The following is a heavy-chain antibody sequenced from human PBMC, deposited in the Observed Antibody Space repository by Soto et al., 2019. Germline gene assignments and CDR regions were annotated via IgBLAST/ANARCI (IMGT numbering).Heavy chain of an antibody. CDR1: GGSISSYY. CDR2: IYYSGST. J-gene: IGHJ3*02. D-gene: IGHD1-26*01. CDR3: ARVGSGSYYDAFDI. Sequence: QVQLQESGPGLVKPSETLSLTCTVSGGSISSYYWSWIRQPPGKGLEWIGYIYYSGSTNYNPSLQSRVTISVDTSKNQFSLKLSSVTAADTAVYYCARVGSGSYYDAFDIWGQGTMVTVSS. V-gene: IGHV4-59*01.